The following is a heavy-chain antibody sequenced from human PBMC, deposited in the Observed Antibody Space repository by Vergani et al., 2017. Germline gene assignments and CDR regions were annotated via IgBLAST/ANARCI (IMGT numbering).Heavy chain of an antibody. J-gene: IGHJ5*02. CDR2: ISGSGSIT. Sequence: QVQLVESGGGLVKPGWSLRLSCAASGFTFSDYYMSWVRQAPGLGVEWISYISGSGSITHYADSVKGRFSISRDNAKNTLYLQMNSLRAEDTALYYCARGWFGFRSPVDPWGQGTLVTVSS. V-gene: IGHV3-11*04. D-gene: IGHD3-10*01. CDR3: ARGWFGFRSPVDP. CDR1: GFTFSDYY.